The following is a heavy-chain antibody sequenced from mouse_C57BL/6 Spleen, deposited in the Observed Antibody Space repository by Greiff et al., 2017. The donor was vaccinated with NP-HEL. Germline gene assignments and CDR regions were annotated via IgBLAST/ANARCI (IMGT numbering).Heavy chain of an antibody. CDR3: ARTTMVTGAMDY. J-gene: IGHJ4*01. Sequence: VMLVESGAELARPGASVKLSCKASGYTFTSYGISWVKQRTGQGLEWIGEIYPRSGNTYYNEKFKGKATLTADKSSSTAYMELRSLTSEDSAVYFCARTTMVTGAMDYWGQGTSVTVSS. CDR1: GYTFTSYG. CDR2: IYPRSGNT. D-gene: IGHD2-2*01. V-gene: IGHV1-81*01.